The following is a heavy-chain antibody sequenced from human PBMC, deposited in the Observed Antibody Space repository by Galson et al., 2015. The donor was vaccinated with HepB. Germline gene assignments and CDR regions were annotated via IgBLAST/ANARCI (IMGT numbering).Heavy chain of an antibody. CDR1: GFTFTSSA. V-gene: IGHV1-58*01. CDR3: AAEITMMTNMNEAEYFQH. CDR2: IVVGSGNT. D-gene: IGHD3-22*01. J-gene: IGHJ1*01. Sequence: SVKVSCQASGFTFTSSAVQWVRQARGQRLEWIGWIVVGSGNTNYAQTFQERVTITRDMSTSTAYMELSSLRSEDTAVYYCAAEITMMTNMNEAEYFQHWGQGTLVTVSS.